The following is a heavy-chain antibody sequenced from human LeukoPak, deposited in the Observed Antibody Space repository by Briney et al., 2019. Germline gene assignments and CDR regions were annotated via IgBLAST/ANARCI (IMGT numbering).Heavy chain of an antibody. Sequence: GRSLRLSCAASGFTFSSYGMHWVRQAPGKGLEWVAVISYDGSNKYYADSVKGRFTISRDNSKNTLYLQMNSLRAEDTAVYYCARDISSWEMGVVDYWGQGTLVTVAS. CDR1: GFTFSSYG. J-gene: IGHJ4*02. CDR2: ISYDGSNK. CDR3: ARDISSWEMGVVDY. V-gene: IGHV3-30*03. D-gene: IGHD6-13*01.